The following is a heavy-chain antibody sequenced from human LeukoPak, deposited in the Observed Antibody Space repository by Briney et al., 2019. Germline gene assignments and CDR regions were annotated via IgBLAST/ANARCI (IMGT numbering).Heavy chain of an antibody. Sequence: MNWVRXXPGXGLEWVSSISSSSXYIYYADSVKGRFTISRDNAKNSLYLQVNSLRAEDTAVYYCARNRPNNYYDSSGYYRSTYYFDYWGQGTLVTVSS. CDR3: ARNRPNNYYDSSGYYRSTYYFDY. V-gene: IGHV3-21*01. J-gene: IGHJ4*02. CDR2: ISSSSXYI. D-gene: IGHD3-22*01.